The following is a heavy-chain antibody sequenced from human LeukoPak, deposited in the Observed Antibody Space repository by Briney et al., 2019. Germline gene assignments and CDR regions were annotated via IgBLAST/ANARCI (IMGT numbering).Heavy chain of an antibody. J-gene: IGHJ3*02. D-gene: IGHD4-17*01. Sequence: GGSLRLSCAASGFTFNSYWMHWVRHAPGKGLVWVSRMSGDGRSTSYADSVKGRFTISRDNAKNTLYLQMDSLRGEDTALYYCTRDPNGDYIGAFEMWGPGTKVTVSS. CDR1: GFTFNSYW. V-gene: IGHV3-74*01. CDR2: MSGDGRST. CDR3: TRDPNGDYIGAFEM.